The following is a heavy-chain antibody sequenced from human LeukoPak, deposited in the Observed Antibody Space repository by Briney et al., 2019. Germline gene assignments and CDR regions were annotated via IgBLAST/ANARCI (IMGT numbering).Heavy chain of an antibody. Sequence: PGGSLRLSCAASGFAFSSCGMHWVRQAPGKGLEWVGRIKSKTDGGTTDYAAPVKGRFTISRDDSKTTLYLQMTSLKTEDTGVYYCTSSAREDYWGQGTLVTVSS. V-gene: IGHV3-15*01. CDR1: GFAFSSCG. CDR3: TSSAREDY. J-gene: IGHJ4*02. CDR2: IKSKTDGGTT. D-gene: IGHD2-2*01.